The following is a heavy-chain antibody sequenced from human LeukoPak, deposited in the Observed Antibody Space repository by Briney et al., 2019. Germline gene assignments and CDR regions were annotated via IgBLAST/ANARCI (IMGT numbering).Heavy chain of an antibody. CDR3: AKGSWSSSSMYYYYYGMDV. CDR2: ISGSGGSA. Sequence: QSGGSLRLSCAASGFTFSSYAMSWVRQAPGKGLEWVSAISGSGGSAYYADSVKGRFTISRDNSKNTLYLQMNSLRAEDTAVYYCAKGSWSSSSMYYYYYGMDVWGQGTTVTVSS. D-gene: IGHD6-6*01. J-gene: IGHJ6*02. V-gene: IGHV3-23*01. CDR1: GFTFSSYA.